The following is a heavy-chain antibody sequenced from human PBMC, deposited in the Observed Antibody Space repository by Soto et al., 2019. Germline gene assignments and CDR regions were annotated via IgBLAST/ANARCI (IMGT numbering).Heavy chain of an antibody. D-gene: IGHD5-18*01. Sequence: QVQLVQSGAEVKKPGASVKVSCKASGYTFTSYDINWVRQATGQGLEWMGWMNPNTGNTAYAQKFQGRVTLTRNTPITTADMGLSSLTSADAAVYYCARESSYGLVYLGQGTLVTVSS. CDR1: GYTFTSYD. CDR3: ARESSYGLVY. V-gene: IGHV1-8*01. J-gene: IGHJ4*02. CDR2: MNPNTGNT.